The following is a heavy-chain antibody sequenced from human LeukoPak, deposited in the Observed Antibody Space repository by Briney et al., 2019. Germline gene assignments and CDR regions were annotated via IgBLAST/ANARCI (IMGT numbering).Heavy chain of an antibody. CDR1: GGSISSGNYW. CDR2: IYYSGST. D-gene: IGHD2-2*02. V-gene: IGHV4-31*03. Sequence: SQTLSLTCTVSGGSISSGNYWWSWIRQRPGKGLEWIGYIYYSGSTYYNPSLKSRASISVDTSKNQFSLKLSSVTAADTAVYYCAISDGYCSSTTCYNPFDYWGQGTLVTVSS. CDR3: AISDGYCSSTTCYNPFDY. J-gene: IGHJ4*02.